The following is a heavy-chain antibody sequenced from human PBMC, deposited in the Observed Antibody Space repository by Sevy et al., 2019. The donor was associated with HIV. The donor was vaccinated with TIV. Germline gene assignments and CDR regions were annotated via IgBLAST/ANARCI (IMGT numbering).Heavy chain of an antibody. V-gene: IGHV3-23*01. J-gene: IGHJ6*02. Sequence: GGSLRLSCAASGFTFCSYAMSWVRQAPGKGLEWVSAISGSGISTYYADSVKGRFTISRDNAKNSLYLQMNSLRPEDTAMYFCARDRDYYGSGTFDAWGQGTTVTVSS. CDR1: GFTFCSYA. CDR3: ARDRDYYGSGTFDA. CDR2: ISGSGIST. D-gene: IGHD3-10*01.